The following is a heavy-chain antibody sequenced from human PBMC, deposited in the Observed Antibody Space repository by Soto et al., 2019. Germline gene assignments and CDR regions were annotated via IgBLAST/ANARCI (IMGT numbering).Heavy chain of an antibody. D-gene: IGHD3-10*01. V-gene: IGHV3-30-3*01. CDR2: ISHDGTNT. CDR3: ARDATTMVLLLITSWFDP. J-gene: IGHJ5*02. Sequence: QVQLAESGGGVVQPGRSLRLSCAASGFTFSLYAMHWVRQAPGKGLEWVAVISHDGTNTFYAESVKGRFTISRDNSNNTRYLQMNSLRAEDTAVYYCARDATTMVLLLITSWFDPWGQGTLVTVSS. CDR1: GFTFSLYA.